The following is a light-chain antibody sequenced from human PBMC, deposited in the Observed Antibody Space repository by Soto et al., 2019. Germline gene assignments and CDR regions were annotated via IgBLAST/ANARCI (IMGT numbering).Light chain of an antibody. V-gene: IGKV4-1*01. J-gene: IGKJ1*01. CDR2: WAS. Sequence: DVVMTQSPGSLAVSLGERATINCKSSQNVLYSSNNKDYLALYQQKAGQPPSLLVYWASTRESGVPDRFSGNGSGTDLTLTISSLQAEDVAVYYCQQYFYTPPTFGQGTKVEIK. CDR1: QNVLYSSNNKDY. CDR3: QQYFYTPPT.